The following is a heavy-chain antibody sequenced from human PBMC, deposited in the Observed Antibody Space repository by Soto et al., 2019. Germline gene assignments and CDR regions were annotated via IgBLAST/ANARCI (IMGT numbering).Heavy chain of an antibody. V-gene: IGHV4-31*03. CDR2: IYHSGST. CDR3: ARDGAGAYGLGWFDP. J-gene: IGHJ5*02. CDR1: GDSISRGGYY. D-gene: IGHD2-21*01. Sequence: QVQLQESGPRLVKPSQTLSLTCTVSGDSISRGGYYWNWLRQHPRKGLEWIGYIYHSGSTIYNPSLKRRVTXSXAXSXXRLSLELSNVTAADTAIYYCARDGAGAYGLGWFDPWGQGILVTVSS.